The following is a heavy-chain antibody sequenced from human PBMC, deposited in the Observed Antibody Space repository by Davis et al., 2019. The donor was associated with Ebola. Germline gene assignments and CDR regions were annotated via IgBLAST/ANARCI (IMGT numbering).Heavy chain of an antibody. V-gene: IGHV3-7*01. CDR2: IKQDGGVK. J-gene: IGHJ2*01. CDR3: ARGSSSYYYYLIDL. Sequence: GESLKISCVASGFTFSDYWMTWVRQTPGKGLEWVANIKQDGGVKYYVESVKGRFTISRDNAENSLYLQMNSLRAEDTAVYYCARGSSSYYYYLIDLWGRGTLVTVSS. D-gene: IGHD6-13*01. CDR1: GFTFSDYW.